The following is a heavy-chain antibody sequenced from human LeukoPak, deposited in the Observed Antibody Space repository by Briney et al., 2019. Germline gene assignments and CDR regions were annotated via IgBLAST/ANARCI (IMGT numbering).Heavy chain of an antibody. CDR1: GYTFTGYY. D-gene: IGHD2-15*01. CDR3: ARVLCSGGSCSSKYFDY. CDR2: IQPNSGGE. Sequence: GSRNVACKASGYTFTGYYMHWVRQAPGQGLEWMGWIQPNSGGENYAQKFQGRVNMTRDTSISTAYMEVSRMRSDDTAVYYCARVLCSGGSCSSKYFDYWGQGTLVTVSS. J-gene: IGHJ4*02. V-gene: IGHV1-2*02.